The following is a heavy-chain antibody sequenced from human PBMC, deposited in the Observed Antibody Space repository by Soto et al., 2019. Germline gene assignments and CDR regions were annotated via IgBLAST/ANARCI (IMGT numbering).Heavy chain of an antibody. CDR1: GFSFSNSE. CDR3: ARSGGDYRPFDS. V-gene: IGHV3-48*03. J-gene: IGHJ4*02. CDR2: MTGSGSAI. Sequence: PGGSLRLSCAASGFSFSNSEMNWIRQAPGKGLEWVSHMTGSGSAIYYADSVKGRFTISRDNAKNLLYLQLNSLRAEDTALYYCARSGGDYRPFDSWGQATLVTGSS. D-gene: IGHD2-21*01.